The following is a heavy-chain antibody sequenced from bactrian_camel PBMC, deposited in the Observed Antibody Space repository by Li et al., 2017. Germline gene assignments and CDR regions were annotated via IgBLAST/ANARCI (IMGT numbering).Heavy chain of an antibody. CDR2: IDSAGRT. J-gene: IGHJ4*01. V-gene: IGHV3S53*01. CDR1: KLTYSSNC. D-gene: IGHD5*01. Sequence: QVQLVESGGGSVQTGGSLALSCVAAKLTYSSNCMGWFRQAPGKEREGVASIDSAGRTSYPDSVKGRFTISQDHTNNTLYLQMDSLKLEDTAMYYCATGCTQIRRGAIRPERYTNWGQGTQVTVS. CDR3: ATGCTQIRRGAIRPERYTN.